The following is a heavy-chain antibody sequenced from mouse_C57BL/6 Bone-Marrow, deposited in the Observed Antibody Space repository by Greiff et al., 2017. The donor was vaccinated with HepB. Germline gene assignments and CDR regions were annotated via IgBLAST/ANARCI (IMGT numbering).Heavy chain of an antibody. D-gene: IGHD1-1*01. Sequence: DVMLVESGGGLVKPGGSLKLSCAASGFTFSSYAMSWVRQTPEKRLEWVATISDGGSYTYYPDNVKGRFTISRDNAKNNLYLQMSHLKSEDTAMYYCARDGSSPHDYWGQGTTLTVSS. CDR3: ARDGSSPHDY. CDR2: ISDGGSYT. J-gene: IGHJ2*01. CDR1: GFTFSSYA. V-gene: IGHV5-4*01.